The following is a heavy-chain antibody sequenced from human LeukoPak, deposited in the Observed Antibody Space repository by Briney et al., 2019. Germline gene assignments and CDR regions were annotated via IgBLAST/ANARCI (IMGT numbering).Heavy chain of an antibody. V-gene: IGHV1-24*01. J-gene: IGHJ5*02. Sequence: ASVKVSCKVSGYTLTELSMHWVRQTPGKGLEWMGGFDPEDGETIYAQKFQGRVTMTEDTSTDTAYMELSSLRSEDTAVYYCARGLIAARWFDPWGQGTLVTVSS. CDR2: FDPEDGET. CDR3: ARGLIAARWFDP. D-gene: IGHD6-6*01. CDR1: GYTLTELS.